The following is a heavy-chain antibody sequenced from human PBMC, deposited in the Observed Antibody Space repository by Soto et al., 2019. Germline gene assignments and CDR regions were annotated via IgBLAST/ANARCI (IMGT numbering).Heavy chain of an antibody. D-gene: IGHD5-12*01. CDR2: IYYSGST. Sequence: PSETLSLTCTVSGGSISSYYWSWIRQPPGKGLEWIGYIYYSGSTNYNPSLKSRVTISVDTSKNQFSLKLSSVTAADTAVYYCARHGWGTGYERFDYWGQGTLVTVSS. V-gene: IGHV4-59*08. CDR3: ARHGWGTGYERFDY. J-gene: IGHJ4*02. CDR1: GGSISSYY.